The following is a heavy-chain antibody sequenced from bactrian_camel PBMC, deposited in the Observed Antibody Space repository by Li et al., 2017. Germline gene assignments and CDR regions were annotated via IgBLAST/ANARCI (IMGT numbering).Heavy chain of an antibody. Sequence: HVQLVESGGGSVQAGGSLRLSCAASVSAYRFRTYCMDWFRQAPGKERDWVATDNGVGTTYYGDSVKGRFTISQDNPGNTVYLQMNSLKPEDTGMYYCAGRPDGAGGWYWNAEVSYRYWGQGTQVTVS. V-gene: IGHV3S56*01. CDR3: AGRPDGAGGWYWNAEVSYRY. CDR2: DNGVGTT. CDR1: VSAYRFRTYC. D-gene: IGHD6*01. J-gene: IGHJ4*01.